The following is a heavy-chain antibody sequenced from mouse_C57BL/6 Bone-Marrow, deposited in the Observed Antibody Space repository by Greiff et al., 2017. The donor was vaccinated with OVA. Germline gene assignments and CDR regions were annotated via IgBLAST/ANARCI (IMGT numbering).Heavy chain of an antibody. CDR2: ISSGGSYT. V-gene: IGHV5-6*01. D-gene: IGHD1-1*02. CDR1: GFTFSSYG. Sequence: EVHLVESGGDLVKPGGSLKLSCAASGFTFSSYGMSWVRQTPDKRLEWVATISSGGSYTYYPDSVKGRFTISRDNSKNTLYLQMSSLNSEYTAMYYCARRRIWSMDYWGQGTSVTVSS. J-gene: IGHJ4*01. CDR3: ARRRIWSMDY.